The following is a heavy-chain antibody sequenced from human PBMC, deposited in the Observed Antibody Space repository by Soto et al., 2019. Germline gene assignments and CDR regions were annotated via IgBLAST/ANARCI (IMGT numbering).Heavy chain of an antibody. D-gene: IGHD3-3*01. CDR3: AKDKYLE. Sequence: VQLLEAGGGLVQPGGSLRLSCAASGVTVSNYGMNWVRRAPGKGLEWVSGIGGSGGSTYYANSVKGRFTISRDNSKNTLYLEMNSLRDEDTAVYYCAKDKYLEWGQGTLVTVSS. V-gene: IGHV3-23*01. CDR2: IGGSGGST. CDR1: GVTVSNYG. J-gene: IGHJ4*02.